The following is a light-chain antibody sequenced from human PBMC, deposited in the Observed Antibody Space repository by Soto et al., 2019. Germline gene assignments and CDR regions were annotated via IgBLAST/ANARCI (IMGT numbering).Light chain of an antibody. CDR3: QQYNEWPWT. CDR2: GAS. V-gene: IGKV3-15*01. Sequence: EMVLTQSPATLSVSPGERATLSCRASQSVSSNLAWYQQKPGQAPRLLISGASTRATGIPARFSGSGSGTEFTLTISSPQSEDFAVYYCQQYNEWPWTFCQGTKVEIK. J-gene: IGKJ1*01. CDR1: QSVSSN.